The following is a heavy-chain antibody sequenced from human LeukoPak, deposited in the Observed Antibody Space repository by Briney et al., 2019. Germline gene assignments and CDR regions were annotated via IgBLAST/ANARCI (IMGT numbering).Heavy chain of an antibody. V-gene: IGHV3-23*01. CDR1: GFIFSIYA. CDR3: AKDRALMVQGVIPV. D-gene: IGHD3-10*01. CDR2: ISGIGVST. J-gene: IGHJ4*02. Sequence: GASLSLFCAASGFIFSIYAMSWVRQAPGKWLEWVSAISGIGVSTYYADSVKGRFTISRDNSKNTRYLQMNSLRAEDTAVYYSAKDRALMVQGVIPVWGQGTLVTVSS.